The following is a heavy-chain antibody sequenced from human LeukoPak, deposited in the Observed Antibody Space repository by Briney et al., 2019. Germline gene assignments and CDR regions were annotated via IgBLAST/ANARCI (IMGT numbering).Heavy chain of an antibody. CDR2: ISNDGSKE. Sequence: GGSLRLSCAASGFTFSSYGMHWVRQAPGKGLDWVAVISNDGSKEYYADSVKGRFTISRDNSKNTLSLQVSSLRTEDTAVYYCAKDRYSYAFEYSDSWGQGTLVTVSS. J-gene: IGHJ4*02. CDR1: GFTFSSYG. CDR3: AKDRYSYAFEYSDS. D-gene: IGHD5-18*01. V-gene: IGHV3-30*18.